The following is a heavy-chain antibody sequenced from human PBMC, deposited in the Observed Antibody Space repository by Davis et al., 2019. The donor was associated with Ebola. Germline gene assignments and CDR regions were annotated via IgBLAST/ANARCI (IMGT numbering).Heavy chain of an antibody. CDR3: ARQGWSGYSLRHWLDP. Sequence: GESLKISCAASGLTFSSYWMHWVRLAPGKGLVWVSRINSDGSSTSYADSVKGRFTISRDNAKNTLYLQMNSLRAEDTAVYYCARQGWSGYSLRHWLDPWGRGTLVTVSS. CDR1: GLTFSSYW. D-gene: IGHD3-3*01. CDR2: INSDGSST. J-gene: IGHJ5*02. V-gene: IGHV3-74*01.